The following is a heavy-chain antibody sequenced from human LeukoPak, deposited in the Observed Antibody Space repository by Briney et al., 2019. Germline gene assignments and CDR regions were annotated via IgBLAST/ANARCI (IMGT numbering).Heavy chain of an antibody. CDR2: ISWEIGRR. CDR1: GFRFDDYV. V-gene: IGHV3-9*01. Sequence: PGRSLRLSCAASGFRFDDYVMHWVRQVPGKGLEWVSSISWEIGRRDYAASVKGRFTISRDNTKNSLDLQMNSLSPEDTAFYYCAKGRIKMAQLSLAADGFHIWGRGTMVTVSS. CDR3: AKGRIKMAQLSLAADGFHI. J-gene: IGHJ3*02. D-gene: IGHD5-24*01.